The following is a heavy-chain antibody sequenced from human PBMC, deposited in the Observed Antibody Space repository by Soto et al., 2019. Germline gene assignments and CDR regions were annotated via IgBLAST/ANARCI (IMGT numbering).Heavy chain of an antibody. V-gene: IGHV4-59*01. J-gene: IGHJ4*02. CDR3: ATGGGVGYCDS. Sequence: HVQLQESGPGLVKPSETLSLTCTVSGGSISSYYWSWMRQPPGKGLEWIGYVSYTGSTNYNPSLKNRVTISLHTSKTQFSLKLSSVTAADTAVYYCATGGGVGYCDSCGQGTLVTVSS. D-gene: IGHD2-8*02. CDR1: GGSISSYY. CDR2: VSYTGST.